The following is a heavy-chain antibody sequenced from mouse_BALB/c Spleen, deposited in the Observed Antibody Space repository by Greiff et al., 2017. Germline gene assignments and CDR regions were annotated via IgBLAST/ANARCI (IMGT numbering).Heavy chain of an antibody. CDR2: ISSGSSTI. Sequence: DVHLVESGGGLVQPGGSRKLSCAASGFTFSSFGMHWVRQAPEKGLEWVAYISSGSSTIYYADTVKGRFTISRDNPKNTLFLQMTSLRSEDTAMYYCARNSRNPIGLYYFDYWGQGTTLTVSS. V-gene: IGHV5-17*02. D-gene: IGHD2-14*01. CDR1: GFTFSSFG. CDR3: ARNSRNPIGLYYFDY. J-gene: IGHJ2*01.